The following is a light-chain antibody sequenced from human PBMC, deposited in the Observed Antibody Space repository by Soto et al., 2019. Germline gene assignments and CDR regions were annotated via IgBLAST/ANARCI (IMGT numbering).Light chain of an antibody. CDR3: QQGHNWPLT. CDR1: QSISTE. CDR2: SAS. J-gene: IGKJ2*01. Sequence: EIVMTQSPATLSLSPGERVTLSCRASQSISTELAWYQQKPGQPPRLLIYSASTRATGVPARFTGSGSGSKFTLTISGLQSEDFAVYYCQQGHNWPLTFGQGTRLEI. V-gene: IGKV3-15*01.